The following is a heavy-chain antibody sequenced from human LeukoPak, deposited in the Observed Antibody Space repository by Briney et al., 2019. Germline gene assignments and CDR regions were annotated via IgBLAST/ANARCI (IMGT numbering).Heavy chain of an antibody. Sequence: SVKVSCKASGGTFSSYTISWVRQAPGQGLEWMGRIIPILGIANYAQKFQGRVTITADKSTSTAYMELSSLRSADTAVYYCASNYCGSTSCHLRSFDYWGQGTLVTVSS. D-gene: IGHD2-2*01. CDR1: GGTFSSYT. J-gene: IGHJ4*02. V-gene: IGHV1-69*02. CDR3: ASNYCGSTSCHLRSFDY. CDR2: IIPILGIA.